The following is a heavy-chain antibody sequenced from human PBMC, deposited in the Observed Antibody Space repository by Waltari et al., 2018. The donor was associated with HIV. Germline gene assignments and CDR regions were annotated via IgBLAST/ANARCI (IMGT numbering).Heavy chain of an antibody. V-gene: IGHV3-7*01. Sequence: ECVANINEDGSKKFHVESVEGRFTISRDNAKNLLYLQMNSLRPEDTAVYYCARAERWGQGVLVTVTS. J-gene: IGHJ4*02. CDR3: ARAER. CDR2: INEDGSKK.